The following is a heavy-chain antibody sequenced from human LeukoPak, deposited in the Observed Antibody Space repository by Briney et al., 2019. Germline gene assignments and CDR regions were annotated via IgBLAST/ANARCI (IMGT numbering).Heavy chain of an antibody. J-gene: IGHJ4*02. Sequence: WDTLSLPCTVCVGSNSISNYYWGSSRRPPAKVLEWTGSIYYSGRTYYNPSLKSRVTISVDTSKNQFSLKLSSVTAADTAVYYCARESVVVLAATYFDYWGQGTLVTVSS. CDR3: ARESVVVLAATYFDY. CDR1: VGSNSISNYY. CDR2: IYYSGRT. D-gene: IGHD2-2*01. V-gene: IGHV4-39*07.